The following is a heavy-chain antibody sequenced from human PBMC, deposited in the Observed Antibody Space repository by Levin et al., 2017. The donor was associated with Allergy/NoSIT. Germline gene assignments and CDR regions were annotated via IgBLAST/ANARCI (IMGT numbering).Heavy chain of an antibody. Sequence: PGGSLRLSCAASEFTISIAWMTWVRQAPGKGLEWVGRIKRKMDGETRDYAAPVKGRFTISRDDSKNMIFLQMNSLKTEDTALYYCATGLINAFDLWGQGTMVTVSS. D-gene: IGHD2-8*01. V-gene: IGHV3-15*01. J-gene: IGHJ3*01. CDR2: IKRKMDGETR. CDR1: EFTISIAW. CDR3: ATGLINAFDL.